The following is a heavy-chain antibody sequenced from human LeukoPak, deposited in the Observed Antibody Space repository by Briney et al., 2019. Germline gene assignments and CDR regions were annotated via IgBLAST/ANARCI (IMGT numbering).Heavy chain of an antibody. CDR3: ARRSVMTAINFDAFDF. J-gene: IGHJ3*01. CDR2: IYYTGST. CDR1: GGSISTYY. Sequence: ASETLSLTCTVSGGSISTYYWSWIRQPPGEGLEYIGYIYYTGSTNYNPSLKSRVTISLDTSKNQFSLKVSSVTAADTAVYYCARRSVMTAINFDAFDFWGQGTMVTVSS. V-gene: IGHV4-59*08. D-gene: IGHD2-21*02.